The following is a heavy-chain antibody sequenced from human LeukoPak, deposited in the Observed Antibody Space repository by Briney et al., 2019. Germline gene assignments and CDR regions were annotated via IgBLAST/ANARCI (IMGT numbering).Heavy chain of an antibody. V-gene: IGHV3-74*01. CDR2: IKGDESYT. Sequence: GGSLRLSCAASGFTYSRYWMHWVRQVPGKGLVWVARIKGDESYTFYADSVKGRFTTSRDNAKNTLYLQMNSLRAEDTAVYYCASQADSAYGDYNWGQGTLVTVSS. CDR3: ASQADSAYGDYN. J-gene: IGHJ4*02. CDR1: GFTYSRYW. D-gene: IGHD4-17*01.